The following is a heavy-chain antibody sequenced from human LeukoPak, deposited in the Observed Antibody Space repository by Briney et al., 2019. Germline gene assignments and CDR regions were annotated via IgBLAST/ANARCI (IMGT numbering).Heavy chain of an antibody. CDR2: INWNGGST. J-gene: IGHJ4*02. D-gene: IGHD3-10*01. Sequence: GGSLRLSCAASGFTVSSNYMSWVRQAPGKGLEWVSGINWNGGSTGYADSVKGRFTISRDNAKNSLYLQMNSLRAEDTALYYCARGSGSYYKLDYWGQGTLVTVSS. CDR1: GFTVSSNY. CDR3: ARGSGSYYKLDY. V-gene: IGHV3-20*04.